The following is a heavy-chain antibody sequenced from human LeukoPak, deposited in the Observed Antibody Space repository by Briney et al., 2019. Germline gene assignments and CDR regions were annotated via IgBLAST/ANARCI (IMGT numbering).Heavy chain of an antibody. Sequence: GGSLRLSCAASGFTFSSYAMSWVRQAPGKGLDWVSAISGSSGDSTYYADSVKGRFTISRDNSKNTLYLQMNGLRAEDTAVYYCAKDLGAAALYYYYYMDVWGKGTTVTVSS. V-gene: IGHV3-23*01. D-gene: IGHD6-13*01. CDR2: ISGSSGDST. CDR3: AKDLGAAALYYYYYMDV. J-gene: IGHJ6*03. CDR1: GFTFSSYA.